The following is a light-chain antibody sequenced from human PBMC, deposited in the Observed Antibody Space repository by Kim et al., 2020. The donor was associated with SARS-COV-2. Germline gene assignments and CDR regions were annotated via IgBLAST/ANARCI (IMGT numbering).Light chain of an antibody. Sequence: LSPGDRDTLSCRASQNVNNYLAWYQQKPGQPPRLLLYDVSNRATGIPARFSGTGSGTDFTLTISSLEPEDFAVYYCQHRKNWPVTFGGGTKVDIK. CDR1: QNVNNY. J-gene: IGKJ4*01. CDR3: QHRKNWPVT. CDR2: DVS. V-gene: IGKV3-11*01.